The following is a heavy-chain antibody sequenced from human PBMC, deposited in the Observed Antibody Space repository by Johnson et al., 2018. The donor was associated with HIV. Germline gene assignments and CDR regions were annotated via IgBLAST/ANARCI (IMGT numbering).Heavy chain of an antibody. CDR3: ARGAWFGETDAFDI. V-gene: IGHV3-30*19. Sequence: VQLMESGGGVVQPGGSLRLSCAASGFTFSSYGMHWVRQAPGKGLEWVAVISYDGSNKCYADSVKGRFTISRDNSKNTLYLQMNSLRAEDTAVYYCARGAWFGETDAFDIWGQVTMVTVSS. CDR2: ISYDGSNK. D-gene: IGHD3-10*01. J-gene: IGHJ3*02. CDR1: GFTFSSYG.